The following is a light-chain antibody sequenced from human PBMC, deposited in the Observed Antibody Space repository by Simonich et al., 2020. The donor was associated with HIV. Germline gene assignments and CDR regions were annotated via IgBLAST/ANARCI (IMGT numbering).Light chain of an antibody. CDR3: QQYNNWPLT. J-gene: IGKJ4*01. V-gene: IGKV1-5*03. CDR2: TAS. Sequence: DIQMTQSPSTLSASVGDRVTITCQASHNINSWLAWYQKKPGKAPKLLIYTASSLDSGVPSRFSGSGSGTEFTLTISSMQSEDFAVYYCQQYNNWPLTFGGGTKVEIK. CDR1: HNINSW.